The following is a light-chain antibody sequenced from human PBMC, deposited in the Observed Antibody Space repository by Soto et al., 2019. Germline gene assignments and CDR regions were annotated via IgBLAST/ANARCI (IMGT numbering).Light chain of an antibody. CDR2: DVS. CDR3: QQYQTYSRT. CDR1: QSINTW. J-gene: IGKJ1*01. V-gene: IGKV1-5*01. Sequence: DIQMTQSPSTVSASVGDRITITCRASQSINTWLAWYRQRPGEAPQLLIYDVSTLAMGVPARFSGSGSGTDFTLSISRLQADDFATFYCQQYQTYSRTFGKGNKVEV.